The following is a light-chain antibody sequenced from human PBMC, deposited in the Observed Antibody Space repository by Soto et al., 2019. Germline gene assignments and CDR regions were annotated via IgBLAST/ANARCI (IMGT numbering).Light chain of an antibody. J-gene: IGLJ1*01. CDR3: AAWDDSLNAYV. CDR1: SSNIGSNT. Sequence: QSVLTQPPSASGTPGQRVTISCSGSSSNIGSNTVSWYQQLPGTAPKLFLYNNTQRPSGIPDRFSGPKSGTSASLAISGLQSEDEADYYCAAWDDSLNAYVLGTGTKV. CDR2: NNT. V-gene: IGLV1-44*01.